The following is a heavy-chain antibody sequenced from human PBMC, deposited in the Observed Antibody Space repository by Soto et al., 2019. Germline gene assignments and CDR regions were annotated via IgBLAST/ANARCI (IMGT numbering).Heavy chain of an antibody. CDR3: ERLRSDFGY. CDR1: GFTFSSYG. CDR2: IWYDGSNK. Sequence: WGSLRLSCAASGFTFSSYGMHWFRQAPGKGLEWVAVIWYDGSNKYYADSVKGRFTISRDNSKNTLYLQMNSLRAEDTALYYCERLRSDFGYCGQRTLVIISS. J-gene: IGHJ4*02. D-gene: IGHD3-16*01. V-gene: IGHV3-33*01.